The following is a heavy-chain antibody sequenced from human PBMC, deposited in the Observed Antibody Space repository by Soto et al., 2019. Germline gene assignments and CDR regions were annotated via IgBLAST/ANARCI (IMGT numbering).Heavy chain of an antibody. V-gene: IGHV1-3*01. CDR1: GYTFTSYA. CDR3: ARTPHYGDYAGNAFDI. D-gene: IGHD4-17*01. J-gene: IGHJ3*02. CDR2: INAGNGNT. Sequence: ASVKVSCKASGYTFTSYAMHWVRQAPGQRPEWMGWINAGNGNTKYSQKFQGRVTITRDTSASTAYMELSSLRSEDTAVYYCARTPHYGDYAGNAFDIWGQGTMVTVSS.